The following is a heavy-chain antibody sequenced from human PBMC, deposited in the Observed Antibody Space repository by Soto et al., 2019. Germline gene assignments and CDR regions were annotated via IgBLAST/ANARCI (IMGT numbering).Heavy chain of an antibody. CDR3: ARDWWGVDRPVDSNWFDP. J-gene: IGHJ5*02. CDR2: VSAYNGDT. CDR1: GYVFTSYV. D-gene: IGHD5-12*01. Sequence: QAQLVQSGAEVEKPGASVKVSCRASGYVFTSYVISWVRQAPGQGLEWMGWVSAYNGDTNYAQKFQGRVTMTTDTLTSTGYMELGSLRSDDTAVYYCARDWWGVDRPVDSNWFDPWGQGTLVTVSS. V-gene: IGHV1-18*04.